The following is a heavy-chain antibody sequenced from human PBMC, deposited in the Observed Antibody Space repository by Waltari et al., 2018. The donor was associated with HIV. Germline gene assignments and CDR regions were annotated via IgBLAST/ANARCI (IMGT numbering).Heavy chain of an antibody. J-gene: IGHJ4*02. CDR1: GFSLSNARMG. Sequence: QVTLKESGPVLVKPTETLTLTCTVSGFSLSNARMGVSWIRQPPGKALEWLAHIFSNDEKSYSTSLKSRLTISKDTSKSQVVLTMTNMDPVDTATYYCARMGGYYDYIWGSYRYYFDYWGQGTLVTVSS. V-gene: IGHV2-26*01. D-gene: IGHD3-16*02. CDR2: IFSNDEK. CDR3: ARMGGYYDYIWGSYRYYFDY.